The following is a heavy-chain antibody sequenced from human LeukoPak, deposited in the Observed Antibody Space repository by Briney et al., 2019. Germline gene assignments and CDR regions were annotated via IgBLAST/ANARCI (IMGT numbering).Heavy chain of an antibody. CDR3: ARDREAAADLGY. Sequence: GGSLRLSCAASGFSISNYGMHWVRQAPGKGLELVAIIWNDGSNEYYADSVKGRFTISRDNSKNTLYLQMNSMRVEDTAVYYCARDREAAADLGYWGQGILVTVSS. D-gene: IGHD6-13*01. V-gene: IGHV3-33*01. CDR1: GFSISNYG. J-gene: IGHJ4*02. CDR2: IWNDGSNE.